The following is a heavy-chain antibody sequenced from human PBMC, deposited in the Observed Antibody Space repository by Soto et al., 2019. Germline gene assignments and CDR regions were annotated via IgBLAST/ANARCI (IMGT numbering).Heavy chain of an antibody. V-gene: IGHV3-23*01. D-gene: IGHD1-7*01. CDR2: ISADGGRT. CDR1: GFTFSSYR. J-gene: IGHJ4*02. CDR3: AKVWSDWDYVRYFDS. Sequence: VQLLESGGGLVQPGGSLRLSCAASGFTFSSYRMSWVRQAPGKGLEWVSGISADGGRTFYTGSVKGRLTISRDNSRNTLYLQMNSLRADDTAVYYCAKVWSDWDYVRYFDSWGQGTLVTVSS.